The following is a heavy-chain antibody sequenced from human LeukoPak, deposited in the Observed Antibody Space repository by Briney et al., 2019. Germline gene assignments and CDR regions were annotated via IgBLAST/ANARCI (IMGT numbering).Heavy chain of an antibody. Sequence: SETLSLTCAVYGGSFSGYYWSWIRQPPGKGLEWIGEINHSGSTNYNPSLKSRVTISVDTSKNQFSLKLSSVTAADTAVYYCARGCGISCSYYYYMDVWGKGTTVTVSS. CDR3: ARGCGISCSYYYYMDV. CDR2: INHSGST. D-gene: IGHD2-15*01. CDR1: GGSFSGYY. V-gene: IGHV4-34*01. J-gene: IGHJ6*03.